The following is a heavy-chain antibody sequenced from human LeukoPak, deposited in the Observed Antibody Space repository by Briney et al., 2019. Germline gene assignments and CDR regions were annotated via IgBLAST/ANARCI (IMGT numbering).Heavy chain of an antibody. CDR1: GFTYSDYY. V-gene: IGHV3-11*04. Sequence: GGSLRLSCAASGFTYSDYYMSWIRQAPGKGLEWVSYISCSGSTIYYADSVKGRFTISRDNAKNSLYLQMNSLRAEDTAVYYCARETSIAAPGYWGQGTLVTVSS. CDR3: ARETSIAAPGY. CDR2: ISCSGSTI. J-gene: IGHJ4*02. D-gene: IGHD6-6*01.